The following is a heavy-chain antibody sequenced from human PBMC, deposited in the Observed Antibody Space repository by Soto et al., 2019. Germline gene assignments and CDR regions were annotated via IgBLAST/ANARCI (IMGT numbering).Heavy chain of an antibody. V-gene: IGHV3-21*01. D-gene: IGHD2-2*01. CDR2: ISRSSSNI. CDR3: ARIDASDYYYYGMDV. J-gene: IGHJ6*02. CDR1: GFNFSSYS. Sequence: VGSLRLSCAASGFNFSSYSMNWVRQAPGKGLEWVSSISRSSSNIYYVDSVKGRFTISRDNAKNSLYLQMNSLRDEDTAVYYCARIDASDYYYYGMDVWGQGTTVTVSS.